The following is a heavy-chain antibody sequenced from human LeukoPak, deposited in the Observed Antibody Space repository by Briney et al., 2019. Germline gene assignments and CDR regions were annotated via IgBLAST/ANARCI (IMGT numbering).Heavy chain of an antibody. D-gene: IGHD3-3*01. J-gene: IGHJ4*02. CDR1: GFTFDDYA. Sequence: GGSLRLSCAASGFTFDDYAMHWVRQAPGKGLEWVSSISSSSSYIYYADSVKGRFTFSRDNAKNSLYLQMNSLRAEDTAMYYCARRDVDFWSGYSPIDYWGQGTLVTVSS. V-gene: IGHV3-21*01. CDR2: ISSSSSYI. CDR3: ARRDVDFWSGYSPIDY.